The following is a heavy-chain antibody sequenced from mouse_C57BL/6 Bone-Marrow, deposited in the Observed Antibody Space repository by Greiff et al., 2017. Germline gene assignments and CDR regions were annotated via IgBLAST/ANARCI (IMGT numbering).Heavy chain of an antibody. Sequence: EVQLQQSGPELVKPGASVKISCKASGYTFTDYYMNWVKQSHGKSLEWIGDINPNNGGTSYNQKFKGKATLTVDKSSSTAYMELRSLTSEDSAVYYCAWTRWLLPFAYWGQGTLVTVSA. CDR3: AWTRWLLPFAY. V-gene: IGHV1-26*01. D-gene: IGHD2-3*01. J-gene: IGHJ3*01. CDR1: GYTFTDYY. CDR2: INPNNGGT.